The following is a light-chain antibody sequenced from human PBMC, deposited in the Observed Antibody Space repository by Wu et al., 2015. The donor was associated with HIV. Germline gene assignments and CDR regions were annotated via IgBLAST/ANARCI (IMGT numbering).Light chain of an antibody. CDR1: HSISRSY. V-gene: IGKV3-20*01. Sequence: EVVLTQSPGTLSLSPGEGATLSCRASHSISRSYIAWYQQKPGQAPRLLIYGASSRATGVPDRFSGGGSGTDFTLTISRLEPEDFAVYYCQQYGDSRTFGQGTKVEI. CDR2: GAS. J-gene: IGKJ1*01. CDR3: QQYGDSRT.